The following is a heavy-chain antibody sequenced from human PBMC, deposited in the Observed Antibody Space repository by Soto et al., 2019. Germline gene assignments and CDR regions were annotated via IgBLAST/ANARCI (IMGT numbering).Heavy chain of an antibody. CDR1: GGTFSSYA. Sequence: QVQLVQSGAEVKKPGSSVKVSCKASGGTFSSYAISWVRQAAGQGLEWMGGIIPIFGTANYAQKFQGRVTMTADESTSTDDRGLSSLRSEDTAVYDCARDLGGVEGAWYYYCMDVWGQGTTVTVSS. CDR3: ARDLGGVEGAWYYYCMDV. V-gene: IGHV1-69*12. J-gene: IGHJ6*02. D-gene: IGHD1-26*01. CDR2: IIPIFGTA.